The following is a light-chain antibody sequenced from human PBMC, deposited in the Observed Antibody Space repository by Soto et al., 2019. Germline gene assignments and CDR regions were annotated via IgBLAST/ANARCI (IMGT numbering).Light chain of an antibody. Sequence: ESVLPQSPSTLSLSPGERAPLSCRASQSVSSSYLAWYQQKPGQAPRLLIYGASSRATGIPDRFSGSGSGTDFTLTISRPEPEDFAVYYCQQYGSSPRTFGQGTKVDIK. CDR3: QQYGSSPRT. CDR1: QSVSSSY. J-gene: IGKJ1*01. V-gene: IGKV3-20*01. CDR2: GAS.